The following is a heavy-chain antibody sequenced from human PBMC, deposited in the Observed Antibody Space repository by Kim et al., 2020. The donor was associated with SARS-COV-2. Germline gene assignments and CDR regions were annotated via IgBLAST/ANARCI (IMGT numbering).Heavy chain of an antibody. J-gene: IGHJ3*02. CDR1: GGSISSGGYY. V-gene: IGHV4-31*03. CDR2: IYYSGST. Sequence: SETLSLTCTVSGGSISSGGYYWSWIRQHPGKGLEWIGYIYYSGSTYYNPSLKSRVTISVDTSKNQFSLKLSSVTAADTAVYYCARAGRRRITIFGLVGGFDIWGQGTMVTVSS. CDR3: ARAGRRRITIFGLVGGFDI. D-gene: IGHD3-3*01.